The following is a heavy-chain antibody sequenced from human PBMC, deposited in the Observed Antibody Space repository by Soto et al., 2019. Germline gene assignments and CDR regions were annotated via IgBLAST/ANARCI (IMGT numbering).Heavy chain of an antibody. CDR1: GGSVSSGSYY. D-gene: IGHD3-10*01. CDR2: IYYSGST. V-gene: IGHV4-61*01. J-gene: IGHJ5*02. Sequence: QAQLQESGPGLVKPSETLSLTCTVSGGSVSSGSYYWSWIRQPPGKGLEWIGYIYYSGSTNYNPSLKSRVTISVDTSKNQFSLKLSSVTAADTAVYYCARAGGSGSYAPWSQGTLVTVSS. CDR3: ARAGGSGSYAP.